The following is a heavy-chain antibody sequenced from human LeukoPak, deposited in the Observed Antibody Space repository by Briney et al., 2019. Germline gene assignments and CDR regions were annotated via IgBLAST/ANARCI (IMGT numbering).Heavy chain of an antibody. D-gene: IGHD5-24*01. CDR3: ARQGRWLQYNTDY. J-gene: IGHJ4*02. CDR2: IYYSGST. Sequence: SETLSLTCAVYGGSFSGYYWSWIRQPPGKGLEWMGSIYYSGSTYYNPSLKSRVTISVDTSKNQFSLKLSSVTAADTAVYYCARQGRWLQYNTDYWGQGTLVTVSS. CDR1: GGSFSGYY. V-gene: IGHV4-34*01.